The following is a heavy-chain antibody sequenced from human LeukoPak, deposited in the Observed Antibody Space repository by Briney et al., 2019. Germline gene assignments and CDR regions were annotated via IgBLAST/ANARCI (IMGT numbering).Heavy chain of an antibody. CDR2: IRYDGSNK. V-gene: IGHV3-30*02. CDR3: AKGVVGATYAFDI. J-gene: IGHJ3*02. Sequence: GGSLRLSCAASGFTFSSYGMHWVRQAPGKGLEWVAFIRYDGSNKYYADSVKGRFTISRDNSKNTLYLQMNSLRAEDTAVYYCAKGVVGATYAFDIWGQGTMVTVSS. CDR1: GFTFSSYG. D-gene: IGHD1-26*01.